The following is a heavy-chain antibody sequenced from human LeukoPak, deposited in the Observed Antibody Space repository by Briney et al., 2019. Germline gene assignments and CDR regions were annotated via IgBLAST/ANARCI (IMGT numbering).Heavy chain of an antibody. CDR2: ISGSGGST. V-gene: IGHV3-23*01. CDR3: AKETGNYDRGNYYYYMDV. Sequence: GGSLRLSCAASGFTFSSYAMSWVRQAPGKGLEWVSAISGSGGSTYYADSVKGRFTISRDNSKNTLYLQMNSLRAEDTAVYYCAKETGNYDRGNYYYYMDVWGKGTTVTVSS. J-gene: IGHJ6*03. CDR1: GFTFSSYA. D-gene: IGHD1-7*01.